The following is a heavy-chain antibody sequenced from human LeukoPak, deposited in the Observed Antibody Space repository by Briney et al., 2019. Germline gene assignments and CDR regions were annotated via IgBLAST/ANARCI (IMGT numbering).Heavy chain of an antibody. CDR3: ASSYSSRANWFDP. CDR2: IYYSGST. J-gene: IGHJ5*02. Sequence: PSQTLSLTCTVSGGSISSGGYYWSWIRQHPGKGLEWIGYIYYSGSTYYNPSLKSRVTISVDTSKNQFSLKLSSATAADTAVYYCASSYSSRANWFDPWGQGTLVTVSS. V-gene: IGHV4-31*03. D-gene: IGHD6-19*01. CDR1: GGSISSGGYY.